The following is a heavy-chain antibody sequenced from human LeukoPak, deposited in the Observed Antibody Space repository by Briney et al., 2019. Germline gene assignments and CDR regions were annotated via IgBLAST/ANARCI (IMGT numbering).Heavy chain of an antibody. CDR3: AKAHSVYCSSTSCPPFDP. Sequence: GGSLRLSCAASGFTFDDYAMHWVRQAPGKGLEWVSGISWNSGSIGYADSVKGRFTISRDNAKNSLYLQTNSLRAEDTALYYCAKAHSVYCSSTSCPPFDPWGQGTLVTVSS. CDR2: ISWNSGSI. D-gene: IGHD2-2*01. J-gene: IGHJ5*02. CDR1: GFTFDDYA. V-gene: IGHV3-9*01.